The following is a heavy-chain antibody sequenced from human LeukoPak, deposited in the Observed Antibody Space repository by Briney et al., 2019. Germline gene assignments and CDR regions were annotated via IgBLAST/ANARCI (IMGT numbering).Heavy chain of an antibody. CDR1: GGTFSSYA. CDR3: GGSYYGDYYGMDV. Sequence: SVKVSCKASGGTFSSYAISWVRQAPGQGLEWMGRIIPILGIANYAQKFQGRVTITADKSTSTAYMKLSSLRSEDTAVYYCGGSYYGDYYGMDVWGQGTTVTVSS. CDR2: IIPILGIA. D-gene: IGHD1-26*01. V-gene: IGHV1-69*04. J-gene: IGHJ6*02.